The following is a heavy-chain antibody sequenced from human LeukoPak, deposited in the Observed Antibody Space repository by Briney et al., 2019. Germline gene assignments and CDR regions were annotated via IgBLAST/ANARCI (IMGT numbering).Heavy chain of an antibody. CDR1: GFTFTSSA. V-gene: IGHV1-58*02. D-gene: IGHD3-22*01. CDR3: VADPYYDGSGPPRWFDP. Sequence: SVTVSCKASGFTFTSSAMQWVRQARGQRREWIGWIVVGSDNTNYAQKFQERVTITRDMSTSTAYMELSSLRSDDTAVYYCVADPYYDGSGPPRWFDPWGQGTLVTVSS. CDR2: IVVGSDNT. J-gene: IGHJ5*02.